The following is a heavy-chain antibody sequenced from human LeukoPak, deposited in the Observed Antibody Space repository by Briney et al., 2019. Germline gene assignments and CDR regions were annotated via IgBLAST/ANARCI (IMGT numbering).Heavy chain of an antibody. D-gene: IGHD1-1*01. CDR3: AKDRSGDDDDYFDY. J-gene: IGHJ4*02. V-gene: IGHV3-30*18. CDR2: ISYDGSNK. CDR1: GFTFSGYG. Sequence: GGSLRLSCAASGFTFSGYGMRWVRQAPGKGLEWVAVISYDGSNKNYADSVRGRFTISRDNSKNTLYLQMNSLRAEDTAVYYCAKDRSGDDDDYFDYWGQGTLVTVSS.